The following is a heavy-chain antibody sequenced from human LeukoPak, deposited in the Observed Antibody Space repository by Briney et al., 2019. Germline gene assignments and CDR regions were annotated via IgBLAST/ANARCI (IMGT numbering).Heavy chain of an antibody. CDR1: GFTFSAYS. CDR2: ISSSSSYI. V-gene: IGHV3-21*01. J-gene: IGHJ4*02. Sequence: GGSLRLSCAASGFTFSAYSMNWVRQAPGKGLEWVSSISSSSSYIYYADSVKGRFTISRDNAKNSLYLQMNSLRAEDTAVYYCAKTIAGTRYYFDYWGQGTLVTVSS. CDR3: AKTIAGTRYYFDY. D-gene: IGHD1-20*01.